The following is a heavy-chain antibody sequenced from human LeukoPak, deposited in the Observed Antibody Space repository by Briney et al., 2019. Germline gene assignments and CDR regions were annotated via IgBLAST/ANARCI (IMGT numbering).Heavy chain of an antibody. V-gene: IGHV3-53*01. CDR2: LYTGGGT. Sequence: GSLRLSCAASGFSVRTTYMSWVRQAPGKGLEWVSVLYTGGGTDHADSVKGRFTISRDNSKNTLSLQMNSLRVEDTAIYYCTRSGYRHPYHFDSWGQGTLVTVSS. CDR1: GFSVRTTY. J-gene: IGHJ4*02. D-gene: IGHD3-22*01. CDR3: TRSGYRHPYHFDS.